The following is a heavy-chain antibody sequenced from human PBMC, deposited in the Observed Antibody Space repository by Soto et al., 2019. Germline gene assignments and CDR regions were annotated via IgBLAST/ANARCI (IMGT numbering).Heavy chain of an antibody. CDR3: ARLTDWFDP. D-gene: IGHD2-8*02. CDR1: GGSISSSSYY. CDR2: IYYSGST. J-gene: IGHJ5*02. V-gene: IGHV4-39*01. Sequence: QLQLQESGPGLVKPSETLSLTCTVTGGSISSSSYYWGWIRQPPGKGLEWIGRIYYSGSTYYNPSLKSRGTLSVDTSNNQFALKLSSVTAADTAVYYCARLTDWFDPWGQGTLVTVSS.